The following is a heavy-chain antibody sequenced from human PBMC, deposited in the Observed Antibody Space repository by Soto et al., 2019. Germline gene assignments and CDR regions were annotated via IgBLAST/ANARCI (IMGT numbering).Heavy chain of an antibody. Sequence: GASVKVSCKASGYTFTSYGISWVRQAPGQGLEWMGWISAYNGDTNYAQKLQGRVTMTTDTSTSTAYMELRSLRSDDTAVYYCARGYSNSVTYYQTYMDVWGRGTTVTVSS. CDR3: ARGYSNSVTYYQTYMDV. J-gene: IGHJ6*03. D-gene: IGHD3-10*01. V-gene: IGHV1-18*01. CDR1: GYTFTSYG. CDR2: ISAYNGDT.